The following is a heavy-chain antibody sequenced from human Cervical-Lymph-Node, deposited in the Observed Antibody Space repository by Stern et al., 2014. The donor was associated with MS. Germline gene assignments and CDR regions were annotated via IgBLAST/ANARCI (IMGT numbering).Heavy chain of an antibody. Sequence: QVQLQESGPGLVKPSETLSLTCAASGGSISGYYWNWIRQSPGKGLEWIGSGYYSGKTNYNPSLNGRVTISLDTSKSQFSLRLSSVTAGDTAVYYCARDSTAWSPSFDYWGQGTLVTVSS. J-gene: IGHJ4*02. V-gene: IGHV4-59*01. CDR3: ARDSTAWSPSFDY. CDR1: GGSISGYY. D-gene: IGHD1-1*01. CDR2: GYYSGKT.